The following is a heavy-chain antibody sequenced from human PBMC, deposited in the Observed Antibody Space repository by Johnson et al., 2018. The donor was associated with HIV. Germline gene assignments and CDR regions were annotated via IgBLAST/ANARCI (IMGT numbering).Heavy chain of an antibody. CDR1: GFTFSSYG. J-gene: IGHJ3*02. Sequence: QVQLVESGGGVVQPGGSLRLSCAASGFTFSSYGMHWVRQAPGKGLEWVAFIRYDGSNKYYADSVKGRFTISRDNSKNTLYLQMNSLRAEDTAVYYCARERNYGTHAAFDIWGQGAMVTVSS. CDR2: IRYDGSNK. D-gene: IGHD1-7*01. V-gene: IGHV3-30*02. CDR3: ARERNYGTHAAFDI.